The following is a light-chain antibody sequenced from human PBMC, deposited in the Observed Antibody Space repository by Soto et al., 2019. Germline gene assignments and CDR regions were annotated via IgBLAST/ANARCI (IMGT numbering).Light chain of an antibody. CDR1: SSNIGAGFD. Sequence: QSVLTQPPSVSGAPGQRVTISCTGSSSNIGAGFDVHWYQQLPGTAPRLLIYANTKRPAGGPDRFSGSRSGTASSLAISGFRAEDEADYFSQSYDSSLSGYVFGPGPKVTVL. CDR3: QSYDSSLSGYV. V-gene: IGLV1-40*01. J-gene: IGLJ1*01. CDR2: ANT.